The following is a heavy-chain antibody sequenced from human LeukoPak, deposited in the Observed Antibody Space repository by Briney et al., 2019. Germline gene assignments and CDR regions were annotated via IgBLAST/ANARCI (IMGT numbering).Heavy chain of an antibody. Sequence: PGGSLRLSCTASGFTFGDYAMSWFRQASGKGLEWVGFIRSKAYGGTTEYAASVKGRFTISRDDSKSIAYLQMNSLKTEDTAVYYCTRERYSSSSGYFQYWGQGTLVTVSS. D-gene: IGHD6-6*01. J-gene: IGHJ1*01. CDR2: IRSKAYGGTT. CDR1: GFTFGDYA. CDR3: TRERYSSSSGYFQY. V-gene: IGHV3-49*03.